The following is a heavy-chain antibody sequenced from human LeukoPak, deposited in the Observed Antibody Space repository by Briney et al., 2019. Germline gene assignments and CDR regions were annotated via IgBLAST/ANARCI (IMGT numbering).Heavy chain of an antibody. J-gene: IGHJ4*02. CDR2: ISYDATNK. V-gene: IGHV3-30*04. Sequence: GGSLRLSCAASGFPFSRYAMHWVRQVPGKGLEWVALISYDATNKYYADSVKDRFTISRDNSKNTLYLQMNSLRAEDTAVYYCARADVWLKYYFDYWGQGTLVTVSS. D-gene: IGHD3-3*01. CDR3: ARADVWLKYYFDY. CDR1: GFPFSRYA.